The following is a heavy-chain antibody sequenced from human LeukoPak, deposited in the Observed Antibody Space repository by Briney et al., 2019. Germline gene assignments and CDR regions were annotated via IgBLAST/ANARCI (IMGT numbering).Heavy chain of an antibody. CDR2: INHSGST. J-gene: IGHJ2*01. D-gene: IGHD2-15*01. V-gene: IGHV4-34*01. CDR1: GGSFSGYY. CDR3: ARGPDIVVVVAATLDWYFDL. Sequence: MPSETLSLTCAVYGGSFSGYYWSWIRQPPGKGLEWIGEINHSGSTNYNPSLKSRVTISVDTSKNQFSPKLSSVTAADTAVYYCARGPDIVVVVAATLDWYFDLWGRGTLVTVSS.